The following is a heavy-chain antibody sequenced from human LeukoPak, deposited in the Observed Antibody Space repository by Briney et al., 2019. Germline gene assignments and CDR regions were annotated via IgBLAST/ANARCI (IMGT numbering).Heavy chain of an antibody. D-gene: IGHD5-24*01. CDR2: IYYSGST. Sequence: SETLPLTCTVSGGSISSSSYYWGWIRQPPGKGLEWIGSIYYSGSTYYNPSLKSRVTISVDTSKNQFSLKLSSVTAADTAVYYCARQGRDGYNRYYFDYWGQGTLVTVSS. CDR1: GGSISSSSYY. J-gene: IGHJ4*02. V-gene: IGHV4-39*01. CDR3: ARQGRDGYNRYYFDY.